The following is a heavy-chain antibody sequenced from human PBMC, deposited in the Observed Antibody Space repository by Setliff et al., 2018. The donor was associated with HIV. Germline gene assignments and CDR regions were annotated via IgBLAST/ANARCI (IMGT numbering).Heavy chain of an antibody. V-gene: IGHV4-4*09. CDR3: ARLIHTGLLYFDF. CDR2: IYSSGST. Sequence: SETLSLTCTVSGGSISGHYWSWIRQPPGRGLEWIGYIYSSGSTNFNPPLQSRVTISVDTSKNQFSLKLSSATAADTAVYFCARLIHTGLLYFDFWGLGTLVTVSS. D-gene: IGHD2-8*02. J-gene: IGHJ4*02. CDR1: GGSISGHY.